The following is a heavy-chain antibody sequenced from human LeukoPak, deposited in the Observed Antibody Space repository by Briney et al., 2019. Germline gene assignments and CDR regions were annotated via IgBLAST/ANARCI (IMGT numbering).Heavy chain of an antibody. D-gene: IGHD2-2*01. CDR3: ARDRPAAIPPYYYYGMDV. Sequence: PGGSLRLSCAASGFTFSSYAMHWVRQAPGKGLEWVAVISYDGSNKYYADSVKGRFTISRDNSKNTLYLQMNSLRAEDTAVYYCARDRPAAIPPYYYYGMDVWGQGTMVTVSS. V-gene: IGHV3-30*04. CDR1: GFTFSSYA. J-gene: IGHJ6*02. CDR2: ISYDGSNK.